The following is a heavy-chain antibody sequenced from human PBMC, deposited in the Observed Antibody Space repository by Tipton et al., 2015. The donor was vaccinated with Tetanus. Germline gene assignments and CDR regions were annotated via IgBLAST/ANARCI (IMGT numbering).Heavy chain of an antibody. V-gene: IGHV4-39*01. CDR3: ARIADNWFDP. D-gene: IGHD2-21*01. J-gene: IGHJ5*02. Sequence: LRLSCTVSGGSISSGTFYWDWIRQTPGKGLEWIGNIYSYNGNTLQNPSLQSRVTISLDNSKNQFSLKLRSVTAAGTGIYFCARIADNWFDPWGQGTLVTVSS. CDR1: GGSISSGTFY. CDR2: IYSYNGNT.